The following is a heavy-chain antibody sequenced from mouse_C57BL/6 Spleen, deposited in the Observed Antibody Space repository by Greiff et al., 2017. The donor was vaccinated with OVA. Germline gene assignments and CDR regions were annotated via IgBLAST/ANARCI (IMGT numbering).Heavy chain of an antibody. CDR1: GYTFTSYW. J-gene: IGHJ3*01. V-gene: IGHV1-50*01. CDR2: IDPSDSYT. Sequence: QVQLQQPGAELVKPGASVKLSCKASGYTFTSYWMQWVKQRPGQGLEWIGEIDPSDSYTNYNQKFKGKATLTVDTSSSTAYMQLSSLTSEDSAVSYCASEEGWFAYWGQGTLVTVSA. CDR3: ASEEGWFAY.